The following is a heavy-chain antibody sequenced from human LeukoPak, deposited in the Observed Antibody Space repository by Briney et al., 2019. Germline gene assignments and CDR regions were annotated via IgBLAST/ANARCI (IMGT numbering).Heavy chain of an antibody. CDR3: ARESNGYYDFWGGYYDYYYYYYMDV. D-gene: IGHD3-3*01. CDR2: IKQDGSEK. V-gene: IGHV3-7*01. CDR1: GFTFSSYW. J-gene: IGHJ6*03. Sequence: GGSLRLSCAASGFTFSSYWMSWVRQAPGKGLEWVANIKQDGSEKYYVDSVKGRFTISRGNAKNSLYLQMNSLRAEDTAVYYCARESNGYYDFWGGYYDYYYYYYMDVWGKGTTVTVSS.